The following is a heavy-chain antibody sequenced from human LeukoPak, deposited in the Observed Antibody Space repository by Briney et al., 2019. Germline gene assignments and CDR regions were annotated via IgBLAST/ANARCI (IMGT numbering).Heavy chain of an antibody. D-gene: IGHD6-19*01. Sequence: GGSLRLSCVASGFAFRDHSMLWVRQAPGKGLEWVASISSVDGSQKHYADSVKGRFTISRDNSKNTLYLQMNSLRAEDTAVYYCARGSGSGWYYYYYGMDVWGQGTTVTVSS. CDR1: GFAFRDHS. J-gene: IGHJ6*02. V-gene: IGHV3-30*14. CDR3: ARGSGSGWYYYYYGMDV. CDR2: ISSVDGSQK.